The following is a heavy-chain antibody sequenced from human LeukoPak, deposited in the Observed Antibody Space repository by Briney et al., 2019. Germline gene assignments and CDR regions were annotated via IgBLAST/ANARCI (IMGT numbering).Heavy chain of an antibody. CDR3: GRQGYTAAYYFLDF. CDR1: GVSINIYY. J-gene: IGHJ4*02. D-gene: IGHD2-2*02. V-gene: IGHV4-4*07. CDR2: IYTTGAT. Sequence: PSETLSLTCNVSGVSINIYYWSWVRQPPGKGLEWIGRIYTTGATQYNPSLKSRVTMSIDTSTNQFSLNLRSMTAADTAVYYCGRQGYTAAYYFLDFWSQGTLVAVS.